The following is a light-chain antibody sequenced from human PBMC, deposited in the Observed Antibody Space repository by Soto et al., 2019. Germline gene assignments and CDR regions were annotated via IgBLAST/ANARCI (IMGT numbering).Light chain of an antibody. CDR2: DVS. CDR3: CSYTTTSTLL. Sequence: QSALTQPASVSGSAGQSITISCTGTSSDVGGYNYVSWYQQYPGKAPKVMIYDVSNRPSGVSNRFSGSKSGSTASLTISGLQAEDEADYYCCSYTTTSTLLFGGGTKVTVL. CDR1: SSDVGGYNY. V-gene: IGLV2-14*03. J-gene: IGLJ2*01.